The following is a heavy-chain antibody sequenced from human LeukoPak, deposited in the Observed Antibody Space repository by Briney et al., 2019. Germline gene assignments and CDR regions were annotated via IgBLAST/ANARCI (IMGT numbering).Heavy chain of an antibody. Sequence: GGSLRLSCAASGFTIRSYSMNWVRQAPGKGLEWVSYISSSSSTIYYADSVKGRFTISRDNAKNSLYLQMNSLRAEDTAVYYCARGEVVVVPAVADYWGQGTLVTVSS. V-gene: IGHV3-48*01. CDR2: ISSSSSTI. D-gene: IGHD2-2*01. J-gene: IGHJ4*02. CDR3: ARGEVVVVPAVADY. CDR1: GFTIRSYS.